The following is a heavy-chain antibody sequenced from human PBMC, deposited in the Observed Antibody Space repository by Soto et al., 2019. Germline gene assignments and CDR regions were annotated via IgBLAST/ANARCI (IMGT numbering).Heavy chain of an antibody. CDR3: AHRLKGRYYDFWSGYWSWFDP. D-gene: IGHD3-3*01. V-gene: IGHV2-5*01. Sequence: QITLKESGPTLVKPTQTLTLTCTFSGFSLSTSGVGVGWIRQPPGKALEWLALIYWNDDKRYSPSLKSRLTITKDTSKNQVVLTMTNMDPVDTATYYCAHRLKGRYYDFWSGYWSWFDPWGQGTLVTVSS. CDR1: GFSLSTSGVG. J-gene: IGHJ5*02. CDR2: IYWNDDK.